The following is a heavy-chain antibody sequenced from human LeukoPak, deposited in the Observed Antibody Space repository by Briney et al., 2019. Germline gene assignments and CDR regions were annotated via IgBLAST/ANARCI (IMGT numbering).Heavy chain of an antibody. D-gene: IGHD5-18*01. CDR1: GFTFSTYS. V-gene: IGHV3-21*01. J-gene: IGHJ5*01. CDR3: ARGQSYGWFDS. Sequence: GGSLRLSCAASGFTFSTYSMNWVRQAPGKGLEWVSSISGSSSYIYYADSVKGRFTISRDSAQNSLYLQMNSLRAEDTAVYYCARGQSYGWFDSWGQGTLVTVSS. CDR2: ISGSSSYI.